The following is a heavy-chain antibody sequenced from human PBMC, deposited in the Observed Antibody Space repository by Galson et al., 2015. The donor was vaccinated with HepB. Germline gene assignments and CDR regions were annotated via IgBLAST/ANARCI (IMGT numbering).Heavy chain of an antibody. Sequence: SLRLSCAASGFNFSRYAMYWVRRAPGKGLEWVAVDSHDGGHKSYSDSVKGRFTISRDDSHSTLYLQMNSLKGEDTAVYFCSRESVRGLDYWGQGTLVIVSS. CDR1: GFNFSRYA. J-gene: IGHJ4*02. V-gene: IGHV3-30*04. CDR3: SRESVRGLDY. CDR2: DSHDGGHK. D-gene: IGHD3-10*02.